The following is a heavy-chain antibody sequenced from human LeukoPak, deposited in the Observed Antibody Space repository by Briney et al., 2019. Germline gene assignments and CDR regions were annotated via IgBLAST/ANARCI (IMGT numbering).Heavy chain of an antibody. D-gene: IGHD3-3*01. V-gene: IGHV4-59*08. CDR3: ARQNYDEVNYYYYGLDV. Sequence: SETLSLTCTVSGGSISSDYWSWIRQPPGKGLEWIGYISYSGSANYNPSLKSRVIMSVDTSKNQFSLKLSSVTAADTAVYYCARQNYDEVNYYYYGLDVWGQGTTVTVSS. J-gene: IGHJ6*02. CDR2: ISYSGSA. CDR1: GGSISSDY.